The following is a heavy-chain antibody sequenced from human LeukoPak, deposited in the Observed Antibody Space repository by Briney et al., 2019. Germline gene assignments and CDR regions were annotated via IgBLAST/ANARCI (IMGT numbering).Heavy chain of an antibody. D-gene: IGHD6-13*01. CDR3: ERDPSPEETGYIKTFDY. CDR1: GGTFSSYA. Sequence: SVKVSCKASGGTFSSYAISWVRQAPGQGLEWMGRIIPILGIANYAQKFQGRVTITADKSTSTAYMELSSLRSEDTAVYYCERDPSPEETGYIKTFDYWGQGTLVTVSS. J-gene: IGHJ4*02. V-gene: IGHV1-69*04. CDR2: IIPILGIA.